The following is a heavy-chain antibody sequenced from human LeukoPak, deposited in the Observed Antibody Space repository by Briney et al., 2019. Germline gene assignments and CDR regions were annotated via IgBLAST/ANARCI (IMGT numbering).Heavy chain of an antibody. CDR1: GFTFSSYN. CDR2: ISSSSSYI. J-gene: IGHJ4*02. CDR3: ARDGVDSSGYYTDY. Sequence: GGSLRLSCAASGFTFSSYNMNWVRQAPGKGLEWVSSISSSSSYIYYADSVKGRFTISRDNAKNSLYLQMNSLRAEDTAVYYCARDGVDSSGYYTDYWGQGTLVTVSS. V-gene: IGHV3-21*01. D-gene: IGHD3-22*01.